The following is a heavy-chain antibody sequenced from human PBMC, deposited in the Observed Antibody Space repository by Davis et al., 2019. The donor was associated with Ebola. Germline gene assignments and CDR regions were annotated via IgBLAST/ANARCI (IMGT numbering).Heavy chain of an antibody. D-gene: IGHD3-16*01. V-gene: IGHV3-48*01. CDR2: IGPSSSTI. J-gene: IGHJ4*02. Sequence: GESLKISCAASGFTFDDYGMSWVRQAPGKGLDWVSYIGPSSSTIYYADPVTGRFTVSRDNSKNSLYLQRNSLRGEYTAVYYWARGGGGGLLDDYWGQGTLVTVSS. CDR1: GFTFDDYG. CDR3: ARGGGGGLLDDY.